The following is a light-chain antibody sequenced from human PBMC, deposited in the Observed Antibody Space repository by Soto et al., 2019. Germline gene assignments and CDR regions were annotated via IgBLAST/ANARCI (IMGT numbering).Light chain of an antibody. J-gene: IGLJ2*01. CDR3: TSYTTSSTLV. CDR2: DVT. Sequence: QSVLTQPASVSGSPGQSITISCTGTSSDIGTYNSVSWYQQHAGKVPKLMIYDVTNRPSGVSDRFSGSMSGNTASLTISGLQAEDEADYYCTSYTTSSTLVFGGGTKLTVL. CDR1: SSDIGTYNS. V-gene: IGLV2-14*01.